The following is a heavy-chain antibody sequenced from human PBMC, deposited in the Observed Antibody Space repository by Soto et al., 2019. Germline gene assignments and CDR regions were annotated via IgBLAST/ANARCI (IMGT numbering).Heavy chain of an antibody. CDR3: AREQQLASDGMDV. D-gene: IGHD6-13*01. V-gene: IGHV3-33*08. CDR1: GFTFSSNW. J-gene: IGHJ6*02. Sequence: GGSLRLSCAASGFTFSSNWMSWIRQAPGKGLELLAVIWYDGSNKYYADSVKGRFTISRDNSKNTLYLQMNSLRAEDTAVYYCAREQQLASDGMDVWGQGTTVTVSS. CDR2: IWYDGSNK.